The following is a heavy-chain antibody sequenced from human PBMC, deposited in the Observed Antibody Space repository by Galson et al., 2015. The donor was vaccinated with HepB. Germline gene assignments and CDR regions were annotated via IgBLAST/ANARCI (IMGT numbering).Heavy chain of an antibody. J-gene: IGHJ4*02. CDR1: GFSLSSNGVA. V-gene: IGHV2-5*01. CDR3: VHDSPSASPYYLDY. Sequence: PALVKPTQTLTLTCTISGFSLSSNGVAVGWVRQPPGQALEWLAMIYWNGDQRYSPSLKSRLTITKDTSKSQVVLRLTTVKPVDTAKYYCVHDSPSASPYYLDYWGQGTPVTVSS. CDR2: IYWNGDQ.